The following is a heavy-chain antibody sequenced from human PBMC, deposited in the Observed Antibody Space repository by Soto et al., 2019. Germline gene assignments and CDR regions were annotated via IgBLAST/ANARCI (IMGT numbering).Heavy chain of an antibody. V-gene: IGHV4-4*02. CDR1: GGSISGSNW. D-gene: IGHD3-10*01. CDR2: IYDGGST. Sequence: QVQLQESGPGLVKPSGTLSLTCAVSGGSISGSNWWSWVRQPPGKGLEGIGEIYDGGSTNYNPSRKSRAAISVDKSKNQFSMRLSSVTATDTAVYYCARVAGAYFGMDVWGQGTTVNVSS. CDR3: ARVAGAYFGMDV. J-gene: IGHJ6*02.